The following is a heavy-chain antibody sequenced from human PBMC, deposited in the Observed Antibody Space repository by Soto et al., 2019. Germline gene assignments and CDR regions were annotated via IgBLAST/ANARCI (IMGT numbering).Heavy chain of an antibody. D-gene: IGHD6-19*01. J-gene: IGHJ4*02. Sequence: VQLVESGGGVVQPGRSLRLSCAASGFTFSDYAMHWVRQAPGKGLEWVAVVSHDGRNTHYADSVKGRFTISRDSSKNPVSLEMTSRRAEDTAVYYWAKGGRQWLVTSDFNYWGQGALVTVSS. CDR1: GFTFSDYA. CDR2: VSHDGRNT. V-gene: IGHV3-30*18. CDR3: AKGGRQWLVTSDFNY.